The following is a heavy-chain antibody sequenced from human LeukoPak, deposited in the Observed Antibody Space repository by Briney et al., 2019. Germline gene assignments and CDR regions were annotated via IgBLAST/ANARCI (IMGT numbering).Heavy chain of an antibody. CDR1: GFTVTNYA. CDR2: IGSGGST. Sequence: WRSLRLSCAASGFTVTNYAMSWVRQAPGKALELVSTIGSGGSTYYADSVKGRFTISRDNSKNTLYLQMNSLRAEDTAVYYCAKLGLKLGGDYWGQGALVTVSS. CDR3: AKLGLKLGGDY. V-gene: IGHV3-23*01. D-gene: IGHD3-16*01. J-gene: IGHJ4*02.